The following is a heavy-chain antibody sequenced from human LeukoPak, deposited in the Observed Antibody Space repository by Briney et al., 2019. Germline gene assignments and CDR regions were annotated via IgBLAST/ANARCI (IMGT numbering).Heavy chain of an antibody. D-gene: IGHD4-17*01. CDR1: GFTFSSYA. V-gene: IGHV3-30*04. Sequence: GRSLRLSCAASGFTFSSYAMHWVRQAPGKGLEGVAVISYDGSNKYYADSVKGRFTISRDNSKNTLYLQMNSLRAEDTAVYYCARDGGSDYENYFDYWGQGTLVTVSS. CDR3: ARDGGSDYENYFDY. J-gene: IGHJ4*02. CDR2: ISYDGSNK.